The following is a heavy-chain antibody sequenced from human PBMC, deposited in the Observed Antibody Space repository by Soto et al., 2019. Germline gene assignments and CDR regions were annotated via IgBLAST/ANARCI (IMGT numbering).Heavy chain of an antibody. CDR3: ARAAMGGVGMDV. J-gene: IGHJ6*02. D-gene: IGHD2-2*01. Sequence: PSETLSLTCTVSGGSISSYYWSWIRQPPGKGLEWIGYIYYSGSTNYNPSLKSRVTISVDTSKNQFSLKLSSVTAADTAVYYCARAAMGGVGMDVWGQGTTVTVSS. V-gene: IGHV4-59*01. CDR1: GGSISSYY. CDR2: IYYSGST.